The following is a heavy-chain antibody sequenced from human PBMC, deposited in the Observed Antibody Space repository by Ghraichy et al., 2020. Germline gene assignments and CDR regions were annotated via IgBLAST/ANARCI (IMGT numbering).Heavy chain of an antibody. CDR3: ATTGEDY. J-gene: IGHJ4*02. D-gene: IGHD7-27*01. Sequence: SCAASGFTFTRYWMTWVRQAPGKGLEWVANIKQDGSEKYYVDSVKGRFTISRDNAKNSLYLQMNSLRAEDTAVYYCATTGEDYWGQGTLVTVSS. CDR1: GFTFTRYW. V-gene: IGHV3-7*01. CDR2: IKQDGSEK.